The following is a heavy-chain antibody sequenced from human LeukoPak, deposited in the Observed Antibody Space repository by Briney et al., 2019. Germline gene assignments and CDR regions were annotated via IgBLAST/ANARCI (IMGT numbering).Heavy chain of an antibody. J-gene: IGHJ6*03. CDR1: GYTFTSYG. V-gene: IGHV1-18*01. Sequence: ASVKVFCKASGYTFTSYGISWVRQAPGQGLEWMGWISAYNGNTNYAQKLQGRVTMTTDTSTSTAYMELRSLRSDDTAVYYCARDPVDCSSTSCYGYYYYYMDVWGKGTTITISS. CDR2: ISAYNGNT. D-gene: IGHD2-2*01. CDR3: ARDPVDCSSTSCYGYYYYYMDV.